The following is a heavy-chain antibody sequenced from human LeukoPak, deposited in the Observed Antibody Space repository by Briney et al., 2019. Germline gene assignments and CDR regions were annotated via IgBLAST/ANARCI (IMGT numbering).Heavy chain of an antibody. CDR3: ARLKAAADDY. CDR2: IYYSGST. J-gene: IGHJ4*02. V-gene: IGHV4-39*01. Sequence: SETLSLTCTVSGGSISSSSYYRGWIRQPPGKGLEWIGSIYYSGSTYYNPSLKSRVTISVDTSKNQFSLKLSSVTAADTAVYYCARLKAAADDYWGQGTLVTVSS. CDR1: GGSISSSSYY. D-gene: IGHD6-13*01.